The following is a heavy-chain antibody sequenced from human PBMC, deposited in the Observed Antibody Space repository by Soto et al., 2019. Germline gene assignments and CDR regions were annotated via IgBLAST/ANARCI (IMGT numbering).Heavy chain of an antibody. CDR2: INHSGST. Sequence: SETLSLTCAVYGGSFSGYYWSWIRQPPGKGLEWIGEINHSGSTNYNPSLKSRATISVDTSKNQFSLKLSSVTAADTAVYYCARGRPNYDILTGYPYGMDVWGQGTTVTVSS. V-gene: IGHV4-34*01. CDR1: GGSFSGYY. CDR3: ARGRPNYDILTGYPYGMDV. D-gene: IGHD3-9*01. J-gene: IGHJ6*02.